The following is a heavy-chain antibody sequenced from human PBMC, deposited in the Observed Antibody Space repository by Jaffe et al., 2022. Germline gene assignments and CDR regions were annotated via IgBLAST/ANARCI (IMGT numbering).Heavy chain of an antibody. Sequence: QVQLQQWGAGLLKPSETLSLTCAVYGGSFSGYYWSWIRQPPGKGLEWIGEINHSGSTNYNPSLKSRVTISVDTSKNQFSLKLSSVTAADTAVYYCARGPSLWSYSSSWYWVNWFDPWGQGTLVTVSS. CDR1: GGSFSGYY. D-gene: IGHD6-13*01. J-gene: IGHJ5*02. V-gene: IGHV4-34*01. CDR3: ARGPSLWSYSSSWYWVNWFDP. CDR2: INHSGST.